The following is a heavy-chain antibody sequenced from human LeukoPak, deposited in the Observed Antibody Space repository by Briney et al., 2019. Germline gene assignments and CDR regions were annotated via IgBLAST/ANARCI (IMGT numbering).Heavy chain of an antibody. CDR3: AKEKYSSGFFDY. CDR2: IWYDGSNK. D-gene: IGHD6-19*01. V-gene: IGHV3-33*03. Sequence: TGGSLRLSCAASGFTFSSYGMHWVRQAPGKGLEWVAVIWYDGSNKYYADSVKGRFTISRDNSKNTLYLQMNSLRAEDTAVYYCAKEKYSSGFFDYWGQGTLVTVSS. J-gene: IGHJ4*02. CDR1: GFTFSSYG.